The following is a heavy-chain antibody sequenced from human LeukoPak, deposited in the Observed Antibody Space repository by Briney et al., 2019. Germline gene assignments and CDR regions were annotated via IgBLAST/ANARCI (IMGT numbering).Heavy chain of an antibody. Sequence: GGSLRLSCAASGFTVSSNYMSWVRQAPGKGLEWVSIIYSGGSTFYADSVKGRFTISRDNSKNTLYLQMTSLRAEDTAVYYCARGGSYLSAFDIWGQGTMVTVSS. CDR3: ARGGSYLSAFDI. CDR1: GFTVSSNY. D-gene: IGHD1-26*01. J-gene: IGHJ3*02. CDR2: IYSGGST. V-gene: IGHV3-53*01.